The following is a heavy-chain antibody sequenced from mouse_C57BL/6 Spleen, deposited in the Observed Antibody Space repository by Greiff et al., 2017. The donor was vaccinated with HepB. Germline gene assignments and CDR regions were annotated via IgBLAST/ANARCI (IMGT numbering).Heavy chain of an antibody. V-gene: IGHV1-50*01. J-gene: IGHJ3*01. CDR3: VNYFGSSSRGWFAY. CDR2: IDPSDSYT. D-gene: IGHD1-1*01. CDR1: GYTFTSYW. Sequence: QVHVKQSGAELVKPGASVKLSCKASGYTFTSYWMQWVKQRPGQGLEWIGEIDPSDSYTNYNQKFKGKATLTVDTSSSTAYMQLSSLTSEDSAVYYFVNYFGSSSRGWFAYWGQGTLVTVSA.